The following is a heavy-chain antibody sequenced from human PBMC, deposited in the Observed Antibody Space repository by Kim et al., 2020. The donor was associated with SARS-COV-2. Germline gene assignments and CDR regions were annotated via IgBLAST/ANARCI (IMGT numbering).Heavy chain of an antibody. CDR2: INHSGST. D-gene: IGHD3-16*01. Sequence: SETLSLTCAVYGGSFSGYYWSWIRQPPGKGLEWIGEINHSGSTNYNPSLKSRVTISVDTSKNQFSLKLSSVTAADTAVYYCARGQLGGYRKLDYWGQGTLVTVSS. CDR3: ARGQLGGYRKLDY. V-gene: IGHV4-34*01. CDR1: GGSFSGYY. J-gene: IGHJ4*02.